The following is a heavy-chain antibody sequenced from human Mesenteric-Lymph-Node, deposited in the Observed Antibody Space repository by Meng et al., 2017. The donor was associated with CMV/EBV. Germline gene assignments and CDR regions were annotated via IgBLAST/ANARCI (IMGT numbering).Heavy chain of an antibody. CDR1: GYTFTSYD. J-gene: IGHJ6*02. CDR2: MNPNSGNT. D-gene: IGHD2-2*01. V-gene: IGHV1-8*03. Sequence: ASVKVSCKASGYTFTSYDINWVRQATGQGLEWMGWMNPNSGNTGYAQKFQGRVTITRNTSISTAYMELSRLRSDDTAVYYCARDVLHCSSTSCHYGMDVWGQGTTVTVSS. CDR3: ARDVLHCSSTSCHYGMDV.